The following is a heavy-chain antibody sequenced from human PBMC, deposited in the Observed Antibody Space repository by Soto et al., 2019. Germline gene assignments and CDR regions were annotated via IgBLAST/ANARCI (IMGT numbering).Heavy chain of an antibody. J-gene: IGHJ3*02. Sequence: QVQLQESGPGLVKPSQTLSLTCTVSGGSISSGGYYWSWIRQHPGKGLEWIGYIYYSGSTYYNPSLKSRVTISVDTSKNQFSLKLSSVTAADTAAYYCAREQLGRRYRNPIGDDAFDIWGQGTMVTVSS. CDR1: GGSISSGGYY. CDR2: IYYSGST. V-gene: IGHV4-31*03. CDR3: AREQLGRRYRNPIGDDAFDI. D-gene: IGHD3-16*01.